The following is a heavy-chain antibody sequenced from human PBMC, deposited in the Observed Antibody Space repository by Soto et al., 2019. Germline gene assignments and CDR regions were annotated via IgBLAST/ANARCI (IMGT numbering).Heavy chain of an antibody. D-gene: IGHD3-22*01. CDR3: ASRPGGYYYDSSGYLF. CDR2: IYYSGST. CDR1: GGSISSYY. J-gene: IGHJ4*02. Sequence: SETLSLTCTVSGGSISSYYWSWIRQPPGKGLEWIGYIYYSGSTNYNPSLKSRVTISVDTSKNQFSLKLSSVTAADTAVYYCASRPGGYYYDSSGYLFWGQGTLVTVSS. V-gene: IGHV4-59*08.